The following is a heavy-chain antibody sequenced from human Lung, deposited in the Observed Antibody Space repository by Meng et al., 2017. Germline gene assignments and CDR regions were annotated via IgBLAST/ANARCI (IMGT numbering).Heavy chain of an antibody. J-gene: IGHJ4*01. CDR3: SGHVDY. Sequence: EAELVESGGGFVKPGGSLRLSCAACGFTFSNAWMTWVRQAPGKGLEWIGRMKSNVDGGTVDYAAAVKGRFFISRDDSENTFYLQMNSLKTEDTAVYYCSGHVDYWGHGTLVTVSS. V-gene: IGHV3-15*01. CDR2: MKSNVDGGTV. CDR1: GFTFSNAW.